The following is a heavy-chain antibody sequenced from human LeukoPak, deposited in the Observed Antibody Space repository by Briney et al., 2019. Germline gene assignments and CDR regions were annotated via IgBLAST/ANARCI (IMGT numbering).Heavy chain of an antibody. Sequence: PGGSLRLSCAASGCTFSSYAMTWGRQTPGKGLEWVSSINSGGENTDYADSVKGRFTISRDNSKSTLYLQMNSLRAEDTAVYYCAKYHKTTVAGRDFDYWGQGTLVSVSS. D-gene: IGHD6-19*01. CDR1: GCTFSSYA. CDR2: INSGGENT. V-gene: IGHV3-23*01. J-gene: IGHJ4*02. CDR3: AKYHKTTVAGRDFDY.